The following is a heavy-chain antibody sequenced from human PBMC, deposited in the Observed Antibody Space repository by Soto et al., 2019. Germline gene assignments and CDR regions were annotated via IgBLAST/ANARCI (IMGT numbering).Heavy chain of an antibody. CDR1: GYTITGNY. J-gene: IGHJ4*02. CDR2: INPNSGGT. CDR3: KTDYDYFWGSPQLIDY. D-gene: IGHD3-16*01. V-gene: IGHV1-2*02. Sequence: ASVKPSCKASGYTITGNYMHWGRQAPGQGLEWMGWINPNSGGTNYAQKFQGRVTMTRDTSISTAYMELSRLRSDDTAVYYCKTDYDYFWGSPQLIDYCGQGTLVTVSS.